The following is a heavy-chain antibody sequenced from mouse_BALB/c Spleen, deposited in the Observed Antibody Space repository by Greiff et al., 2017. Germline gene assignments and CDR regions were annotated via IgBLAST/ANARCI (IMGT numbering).Heavy chain of an antibody. D-gene: IGHD1-1*02. J-gene: IGHJ2*01. Sequence: VQLVESGAELARPGASVKLSCKASGYTFTSYWMQWVKQRPGQGLEWIGAIYPGDGDTRYTQKFKGKATLTADKSSSTAYMQLSSLASEDSAVYYCARGGGNYWDYWGQGTTLTVSS. V-gene: IGHV1-87*01. CDR1: GYTFTSYW. CDR2: IYPGDGDT. CDR3: ARGGGNYWDY.